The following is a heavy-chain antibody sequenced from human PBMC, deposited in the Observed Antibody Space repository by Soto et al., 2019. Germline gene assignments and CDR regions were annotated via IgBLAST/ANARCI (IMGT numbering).Heavy chain of an antibody. V-gene: IGHV3-23*01. CDR3: AKSQSGSFFAAFDL. Sequence: PVVSLRLSCASSEFNFSSYVMNWVRQAPWKGLEWVASIFGSGRTTYYADSVKDRFTISRDNSKNTLYLQLNSLRVEDTALYYCAKSQSGSFFAAFDLWGQGTMVTVSS. CDR2: IFGSGRTT. CDR1: EFNFSSYV. J-gene: IGHJ3*01. D-gene: IGHD1-26*01.